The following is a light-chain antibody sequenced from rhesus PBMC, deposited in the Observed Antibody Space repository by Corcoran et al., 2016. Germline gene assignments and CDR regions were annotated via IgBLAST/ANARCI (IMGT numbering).Light chain of an antibody. J-gene: IGKJ1*01. V-gene: IGKV1S16*01. CDR2: STS. Sequence: DIQMTQSPSSLSAPVGDTVTITCRASQDICTYLAWYQQKPGKAPGPLLYSTSTLESGVPSRFSGSGYGTHITLTISSLRPEDFATYCYHKHKSKPWTVGQGTKVEIK. CDR3: HKHKSKPWT. CDR1: QDICTY.